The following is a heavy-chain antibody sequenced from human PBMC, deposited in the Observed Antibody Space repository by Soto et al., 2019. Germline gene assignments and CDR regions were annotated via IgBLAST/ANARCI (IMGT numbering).Heavy chain of an antibody. V-gene: IGHV1-69*08. D-gene: IGHD4-17*01. Sequence: QVHLVQSGAEVKKPGSSVKVSSKASGDTFSSHTISWVRQAPGQGLEWMGRIIPSLDIANYAQRFQGRVTITADKSTTTAYMELSSLTPEDTAMYYCARDTSLYGDFDFWGQGTRVAVSS. CDR3: ARDTSLYGDFDF. CDR1: GDTFSSHT. CDR2: IIPSLDIA. J-gene: IGHJ4*02.